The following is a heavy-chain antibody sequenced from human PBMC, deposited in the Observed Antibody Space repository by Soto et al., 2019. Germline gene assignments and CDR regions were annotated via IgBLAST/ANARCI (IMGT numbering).Heavy chain of an antibody. CDR1: GGSISSGGYY. J-gene: IGHJ4*02. V-gene: IGHV4-61*08. D-gene: IGHD1-1*01. CDR3: ARHYPIGNNWNYFDY. CDR2: ISYTGST. Sequence: SETLSLTCTVSGGSISSGGYYWSWIRQHPGKGLEWIGYISYTGSTDYSPSLKSRVTISVDTSKNQFSLKVRPVTAADTAIFFFARHYPIGNNWNYFDYWGRGTLVTVSS.